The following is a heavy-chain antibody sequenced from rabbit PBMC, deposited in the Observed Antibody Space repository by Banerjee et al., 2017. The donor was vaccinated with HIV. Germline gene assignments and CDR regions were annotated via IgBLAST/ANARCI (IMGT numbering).Heavy chain of an antibody. Sequence: QEQLKETGGGLVQPGGSLTLTCTASGFDISRQYMTWVRQAPGKGLEWIACIGTSSGGTWYASWAKGRFTISKTSSTTVTLQMTSLTAADTATYFCARGADNNWYIPYFRLWGPGTLVTVS. J-gene: IGHJ4*01. CDR3: ARGADNNWYIPYFRL. CDR1: GFDISRQYM. V-gene: IGHV1S45*01. CDR2: IGTSSGGT. D-gene: IGHD1-1*01.